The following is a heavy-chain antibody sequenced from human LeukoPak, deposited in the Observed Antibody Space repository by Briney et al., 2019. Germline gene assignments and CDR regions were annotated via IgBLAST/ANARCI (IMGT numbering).Heavy chain of an antibody. J-gene: IGHJ4*02. CDR2: ISAYNGNT. CDR1: GYTFTSYG. D-gene: IGHD3-10*01. V-gene: IGHV1-18*01. Sequence: SVKVSCKASGYTFTSYGISWVRQAPGQGLERMGWISAYNGNTNYAQKLQGRVTMTTDTSTSTAYMELRSLRSDDTAVYYCARRLWFGEWGGYYFDYWGQGTLVTVSS. CDR3: ARRLWFGEWGGYYFDY.